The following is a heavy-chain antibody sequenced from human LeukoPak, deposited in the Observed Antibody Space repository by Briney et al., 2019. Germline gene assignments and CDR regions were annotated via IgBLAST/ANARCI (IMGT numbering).Heavy chain of an antibody. V-gene: IGHV3-21*01. Sequence: GGSLRLSCAASGFTFSSYSMNWVRQAPGKGLEGVSSISSSSSYIYYADSVKGRFTISRDNAKNSLYLQMNSLRAEDTAVYYCARDPSGYYYYMDVWGKGTTVTVSS. J-gene: IGHJ6*03. CDR3: ARDPSGYYYYMDV. CDR1: GFTFSSYS. CDR2: ISSSSSYI.